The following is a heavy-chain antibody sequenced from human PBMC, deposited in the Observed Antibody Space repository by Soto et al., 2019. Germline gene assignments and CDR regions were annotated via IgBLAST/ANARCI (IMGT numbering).Heavy chain of an antibody. Sequence: SDTLSLTCTVSGGSISSSSYYWGWIRQPPGKGLEWIGSIYYSGSTYYNPSLKSRVTISVDTSKNQFSLKLSSVTAADTAVYYCARHGSGDYYYYYGMDVWGQGTTVTVSS. J-gene: IGHJ6*02. CDR1: GGSISSSSYY. V-gene: IGHV4-39*01. CDR2: IYYSGST. D-gene: IGHD1-26*01. CDR3: ARHGSGDYYYYYGMDV.